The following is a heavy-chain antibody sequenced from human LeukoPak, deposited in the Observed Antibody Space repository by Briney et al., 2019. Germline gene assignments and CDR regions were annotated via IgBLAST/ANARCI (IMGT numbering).Heavy chain of an antibody. CDR3: AKVPVYDSTAGDGY. Sequence: PGGSLRLSCAASGFTLSDYGMHWVRQAPGKGLEWVTFIRYDGSVKYYADSVKGRFTISRDNSKKTLYLQMSSLRVEDTAVYYCAKVPVYDSTAGDGYWGQGALVTVSS. J-gene: IGHJ4*02. CDR1: GFTLSDYG. CDR2: IRYDGSVK. D-gene: IGHD3-22*01. V-gene: IGHV3-30*02.